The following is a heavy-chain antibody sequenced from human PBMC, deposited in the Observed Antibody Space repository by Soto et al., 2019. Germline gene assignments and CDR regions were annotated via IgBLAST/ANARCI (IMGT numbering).Heavy chain of an antibody. CDR2: ISGSGSST. CDR3: AKEGSSWYYFDY. J-gene: IGHJ4*02. Sequence: PGGSLRLSCAASGFTFSSYAMSWVRQAPGKGLEWVSAISGSGSSTYYADSVKGRFTISRDNSQNTLYLQMSSLRAEDTAVYYCAKEGSSWYYFDYWGQGTLVTVSS. CDR1: GFTFSSYA. V-gene: IGHV3-23*01. D-gene: IGHD6-19*01.